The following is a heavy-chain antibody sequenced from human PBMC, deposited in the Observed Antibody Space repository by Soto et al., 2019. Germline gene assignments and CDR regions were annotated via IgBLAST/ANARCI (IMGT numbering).Heavy chain of an antibody. Sequence: PSETLSLTCTVSCGSISSYYWSWIRQPPGKGLEWIGYIYYSGSTNYNPSLKSRVTISVDTSKNQFSLKLSSVTAADTAVYYCARERGSSEGDYYYYYGMDVWGQGTTVTVSS. V-gene: IGHV4-59*01. D-gene: IGHD6-6*01. CDR1: CGSISSYY. J-gene: IGHJ6*02. CDR2: IYYSGST. CDR3: ARERGSSEGDYYYYYGMDV.